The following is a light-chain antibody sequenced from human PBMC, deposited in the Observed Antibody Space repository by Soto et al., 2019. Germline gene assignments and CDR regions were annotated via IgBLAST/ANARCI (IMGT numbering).Light chain of an antibody. Sequence: EKVMTQSPATLSVSPGERAILSCRASQSVSSNLAWYQQKPGQAPRLLIYGASTRAIDIPARFSGSGSGTEFTLTISSLQPDDSAAYYCQHHDSYSPSWPFGQGTKVDIK. V-gene: IGKV3-15*01. CDR1: QSVSSN. J-gene: IGKJ1*01. CDR2: GAS. CDR3: QHHDSYSPSWP.